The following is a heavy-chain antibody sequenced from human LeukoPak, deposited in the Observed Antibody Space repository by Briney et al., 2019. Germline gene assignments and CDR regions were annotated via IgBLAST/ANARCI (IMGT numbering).Heavy chain of an antibody. D-gene: IGHD2-2*01. CDR1: GGSISSYY. CDR3: ARGEMDCSSTSCYVYYFDY. V-gene: IGHV4-59*01. J-gene: IGHJ4*02. Sequence: PSETPSLTCTVSGGSISSYYWSWIRQPPGKGLEWIGYIYYSGSTNYNPSLTSRVTISVDTSKNQFSLKLSSVTAADTAVYYCARGEMDCSSTSCYVYYFDYWGQGTLVTVSS. CDR2: IYYSGST.